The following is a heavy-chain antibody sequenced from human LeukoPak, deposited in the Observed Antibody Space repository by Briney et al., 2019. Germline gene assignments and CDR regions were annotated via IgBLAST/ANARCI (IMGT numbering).Heavy chain of an antibody. J-gene: IGHJ5*02. CDR3: ARGSRTAMGKTWFDP. Sequence: ASVKVSCKASGYTFTSYDINWVRQATGEGLEWMGWVNPNSGNTGYAQKFQGRVTMTRNTSISTAYMELSSLRSEDTAVYYCARGSRTAMGKTWFDPWGQGTLVTVSS. D-gene: IGHD5-18*01. CDR1: GYTFTSYD. V-gene: IGHV1-8*01. CDR2: VNPNSGNT.